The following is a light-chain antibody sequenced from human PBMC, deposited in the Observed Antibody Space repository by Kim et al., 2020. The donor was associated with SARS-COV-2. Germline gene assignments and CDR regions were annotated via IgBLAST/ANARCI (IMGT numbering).Light chain of an antibody. V-gene: IGKV3D-15*01. CDR1: QGISSN. J-gene: IGKJ1*01. Sequence: EIVVTQSPVTLSVSPGERATLSCRASQGISSNLAWYQQKPGQAPRLLISGASTRATGIPARFSGGGSGTDFTLTISSLQSEDFAVYYCQQYHNWPPTFGQGTKVDIK. CDR3: QQYHNWPPT. CDR2: GAS.